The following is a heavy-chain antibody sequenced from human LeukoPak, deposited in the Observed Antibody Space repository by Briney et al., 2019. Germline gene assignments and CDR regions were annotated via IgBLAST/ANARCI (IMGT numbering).Heavy chain of an antibody. J-gene: IGHJ4*02. D-gene: IGHD2-2*01. CDR2: IYHSGST. V-gene: IGHV4-38-2*02. CDR3: ARGVGSSIPRGDYFDY. CDR1: GYSISSGYY. Sequence: SETLSLTCTVSGYSISSGYYWGWIRQPPGKGLEWIGSIYHSGSTYYNPSLKSRVTISVDTSKNQFSLKLSSVTAADTVVYYCARGVGSSIPRGDYFDYWGQGTLVTVSS.